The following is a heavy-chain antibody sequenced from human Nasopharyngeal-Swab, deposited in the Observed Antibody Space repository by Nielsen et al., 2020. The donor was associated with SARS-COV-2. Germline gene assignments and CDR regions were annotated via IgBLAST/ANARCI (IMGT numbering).Heavy chain of an antibody. CDR1: GFTFSNYA. CDR2: ISSTGGNT. V-gene: IGHV3-64D*06. CDR3: VKDSSGYEFDS. J-gene: IGHJ4*02. D-gene: IGHD3-22*01. Sequence: GRPLRPSSSASGFTFSNYAMHWVRQAPGKGLEYVSAISSTGGNTYYTDSVKGRSTISRDNSKNKLYLQMGSLRVEDTAVYDCVKDSSGYEFDSWGQGTLVTVSS.